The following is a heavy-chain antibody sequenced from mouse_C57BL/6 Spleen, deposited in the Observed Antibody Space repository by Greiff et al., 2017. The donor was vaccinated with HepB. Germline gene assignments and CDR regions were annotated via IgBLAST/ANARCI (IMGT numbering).Heavy chain of an antibody. J-gene: IGHJ4*01. CDR1: GYTFTSYW. V-gene: IGHV1-64*01. CDR2: IHPNSGST. D-gene: IGHD2-1*01. CDR3: ARARGYDGNYEGAMDY. Sequence: QVQLQQPGAELVKPGASVKLSCKASGYTFTSYWMHWVKQRPGQGLEWIGMIHPNSGSTNYNEKFKSKATLTVDKSSSTAYMQLSSLTSEDSAVYYCARARGYDGNYEGAMDYWCQGTSVTVSS.